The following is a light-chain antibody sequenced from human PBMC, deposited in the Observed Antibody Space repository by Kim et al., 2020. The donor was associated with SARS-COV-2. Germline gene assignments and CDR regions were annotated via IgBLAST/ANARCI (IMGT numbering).Light chain of an antibody. CDR1: QYIATW. CDR3: QKANSFPLA. Sequence: APVGDRVTITCRASQYIATWLAWYQQKPGKAPKLLISAASSLQSGVPSRFSGSGSGTDFTLTISSLQPEDFATYFCQKANSFPLAFGGGTKVDIK. CDR2: AAS. V-gene: IGKV1-12*01. J-gene: IGKJ4*01.